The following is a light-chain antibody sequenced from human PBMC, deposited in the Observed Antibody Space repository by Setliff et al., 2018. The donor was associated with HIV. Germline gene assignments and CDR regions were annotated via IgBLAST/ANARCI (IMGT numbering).Light chain of an antibody. Sequence: QSALTQPASVSGSPGQSITISCTGTSSDIGSSNFVSWYQQHPGKAPKVMIYNVDKRPPGVSNRFSGSKPGNTASLTISGLQTEDEADYYCSSYSINNLYVFATGTKVTVL. CDR3: SSYSINNLYV. CDR2: NVD. CDR1: SSDIGSSNF. J-gene: IGLJ1*01. V-gene: IGLV2-14*03.